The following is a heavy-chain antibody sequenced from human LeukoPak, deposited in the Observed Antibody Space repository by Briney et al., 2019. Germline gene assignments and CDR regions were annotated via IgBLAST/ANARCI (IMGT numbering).Heavy chain of an antibody. D-gene: IGHD5-18*01. CDR3: ARLIDTAMATVDY. J-gene: IGHJ4*02. Sequence: ASVKVSCKASGYTFTGHYMHWVRQAPGQGLEWMGWINPNSGGTNYAQKFQGRVTMTRDTSISTAYMELSRLRSDDTAVYYCARLIDTAMATVDYWGQGTLVTVSS. CDR2: INPNSGGT. V-gene: IGHV1-2*02. CDR1: GYTFTGHY.